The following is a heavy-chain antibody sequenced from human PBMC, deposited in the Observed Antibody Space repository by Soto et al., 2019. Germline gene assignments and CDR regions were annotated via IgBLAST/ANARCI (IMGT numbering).Heavy chain of an antibody. CDR2: IYYSGST. J-gene: IGHJ4*02. CDR3: ARHSGSWDYFDY. CDR1: GGSISSSSYY. D-gene: IGHD6-13*01. V-gene: IGHV4-39*01. Sequence: SETLSLTCTVSGGSISSSSYYWGWIRQPPGKGLEWIGSIYYSGSTYYNPSLKSRVTISVDTSKNQFSLKLSSVTAADTAVYYCARHSGSWDYFDYWGQGTLVTVSS.